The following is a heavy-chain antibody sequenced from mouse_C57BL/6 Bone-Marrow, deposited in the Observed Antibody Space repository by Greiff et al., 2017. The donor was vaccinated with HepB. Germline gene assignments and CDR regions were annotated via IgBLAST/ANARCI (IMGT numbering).Heavy chain of an antibody. CDR1: GFTFSDYG. CDR2: ISNLAYSI. CDR3: ARRGVTTHYYAMDY. D-gene: IGHD2-5*01. J-gene: IGHJ4*01. Sequence: EVQLVESGGGLVQPGGSLKLSCAASGFTFSDYGMAWVRQAPRKGPEWVAFISNLAYSIYYADTVTGRFTISRENAKNTLYLEMSSLRSEDTAMYYCARRGVTTHYYAMDYWGQGTSVTVTS. V-gene: IGHV5-15*01.